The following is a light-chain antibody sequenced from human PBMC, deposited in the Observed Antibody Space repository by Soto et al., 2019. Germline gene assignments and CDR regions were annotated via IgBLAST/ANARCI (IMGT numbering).Light chain of an antibody. CDR1: QSVSSSY. CDR3: QQYGSSFT. CDR2: GAS. Sequence: EIVLTQSPDTLSFSPGERATLSCRASQSVSSSYLAWYQQKPGQAPGLLMYGASSRATGIPDRFSGSGSGTDFTLTISRLEPEDCAVYYCQQYGSSFTFVVGTKGEIK. J-gene: IGKJ4*01. V-gene: IGKV3-20*01.